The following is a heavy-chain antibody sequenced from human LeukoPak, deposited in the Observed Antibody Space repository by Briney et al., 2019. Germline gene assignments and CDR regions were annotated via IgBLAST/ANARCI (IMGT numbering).Heavy chain of an antibody. J-gene: IGHJ4*02. CDR1: GGSISSGDYY. D-gene: IGHD3-10*01. V-gene: IGHV4-30-4*01. Sequence: SQTLSLTCTVSGGSISSGDYYWSWIRQPPGQGLEWIGYIYYSGSTYYNPSLKSRVTISVDTSKNQFSLKLSSVTAADTAVYYCARVGGSGSYYNSYFDYWGQGTLVTVSS. CDR3: ARVGGSGSYYNSYFDY. CDR2: IYYSGST.